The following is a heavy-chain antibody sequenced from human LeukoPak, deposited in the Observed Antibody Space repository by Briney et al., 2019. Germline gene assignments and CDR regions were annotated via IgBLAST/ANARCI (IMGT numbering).Heavy chain of an antibody. V-gene: IGHV4-34*01. Sequence: PSETLSLTCAVYGGSFSGYYWSWIRQPPGKGLEWIGEINHSGSTNYNPSLKSRVTISVDTSKNQFSLKLSSVTAADTAVCYCARGGDSSGRPLDYWGQGTLVTVSS. CDR3: ARGGDSSGRPLDY. D-gene: IGHD6-19*01. CDR1: GGSFSGYY. J-gene: IGHJ4*02. CDR2: INHSGST.